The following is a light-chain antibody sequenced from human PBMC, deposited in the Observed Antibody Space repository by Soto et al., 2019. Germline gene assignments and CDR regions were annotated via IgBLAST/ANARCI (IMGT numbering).Light chain of an antibody. Sequence: QSALTQPASVSGSPGQSITISCTGTSSDVGSYNLVSWYQQHPGKAPKLMIYEGSKRPSGVSNRFSGSKSGNTASLTISGLQAEDEGDNYCCSYAGSSTLVFGGGTKLTVL. V-gene: IGLV2-23*01. J-gene: IGLJ2*01. CDR1: SSDVGSYNL. CDR2: EGS. CDR3: CSYAGSSTLV.